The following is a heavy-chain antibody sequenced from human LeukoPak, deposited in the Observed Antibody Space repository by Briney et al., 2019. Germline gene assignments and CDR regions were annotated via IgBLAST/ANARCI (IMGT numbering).Heavy chain of an antibody. CDR2: IYTSGST. CDR1: GGSISRYY. D-gene: IGHD6-13*01. Sequence: SETLSLTCTVSGGSISRYYWIWIRQPAGKGLEWIGRIYTSGSTNYDPYPKSRVTMSVDTYKNQFSLKLSSVPAADTAVYYCARDRGTIAAAFPWGQGTLVTVSS. CDR3: ARDRGTIAAAFP. J-gene: IGHJ5*02. V-gene: IGHV4-4*07.